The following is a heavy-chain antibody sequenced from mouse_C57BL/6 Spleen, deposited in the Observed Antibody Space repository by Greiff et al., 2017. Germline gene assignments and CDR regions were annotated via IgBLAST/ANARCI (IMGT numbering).Heavy chain of an antibody. CDR3: ARSTMVTTLLDY. Sequence: QVQLKESGAELARPGASVKMSCTASGYTFTSYTMHWVKQRPGQGLEWIGYINPSSGYTKYNQKFKDKATLTADKSSSTAYMQLSSLTSEDSGVYYCARSTMVTTLLDYWGQGTTLTVSA. CDR2: INPSSGYT. V-gene: IGHV1-4*01. J-gene: IGHJ2*01. CDR1: GYTFTSYT. D-gene: IGHD2-1*01.